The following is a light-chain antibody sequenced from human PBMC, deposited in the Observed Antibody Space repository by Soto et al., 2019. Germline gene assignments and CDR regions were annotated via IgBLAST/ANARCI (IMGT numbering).Light chain of an antibody. J-gene: IGLJ1*01. CDR1: TSNLGSNT. V-gene: IGLV1-44*01. CDR2: SNN. Sequence: QSVLTQTPSASGTPGQRVTITCSGTTSNLGSNTVHWYQQLPGTAPRRLIHSNNQRPSGVPDRFSGSKSGTSASLAISGLQSGDEADYYCATWDDSLNAYVFGTRTKVTVL. CDR3: ATWDDSLNAYV.